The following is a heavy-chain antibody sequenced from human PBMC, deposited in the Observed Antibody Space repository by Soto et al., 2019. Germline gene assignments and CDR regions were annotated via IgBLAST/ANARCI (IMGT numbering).Heavy chain of an antibody. Sequence: GGSLRLSSAASGFTLSNYWMHWVRQAPGKGLVWVSRINSDGSSTYYADSVKGRFTISRDNSKNTLYLQMNSLRAEDTAVYYCARHIQLWLGFDYWGQGTLVTVSS. CDR3: ARHIQLWLGFDY. CDR2: INSDGSST. J-gene: IGHJ4*02. D-gene: IGHD5-18*01. V-gene: IGHV3-74*01. CDR1: GFTLSNYW.